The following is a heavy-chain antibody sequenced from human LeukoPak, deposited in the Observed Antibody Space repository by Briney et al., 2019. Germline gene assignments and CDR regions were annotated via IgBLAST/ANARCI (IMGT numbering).Heavy chain of an antibody. J-gene: IGHJ1*01. CDR2: ISGSGGST. Sequence: PGGSLRLSCAASGFTFSSYAMSWVRQAPGKGLEWVSAISGSGGSTYYADSVKGRFTISRDNSKNTLYLQMNSLRAEDTAVYYCANTLDIVVVPAAPGYFQHWGQGTLVTVSS. CDR3: ANTLDIVVVPAAPGYFQH. CDR1: GFTFSSYA. V-gene: IGHV3-23*01. D-gene: IGHD2-2*01.